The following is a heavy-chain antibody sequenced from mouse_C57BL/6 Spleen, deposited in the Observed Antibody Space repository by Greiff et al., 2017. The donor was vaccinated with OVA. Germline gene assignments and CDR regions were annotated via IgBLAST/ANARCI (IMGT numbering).Heavy chain of an antibody. V-gene: IGHV1-52*01. CDR2: IDPSDSDT. Sequence: VQLQQPGAELVRPGSSVKLSCKASGYTFTSYWMHWVKQRPIQGLEWIGNIDPSDSDTHYNQKFKDKATLTVDKSSSTAYMQLSSLTSEDSAVYYCARRGNWDEKDYFDYWGQGTTLTVSS. CDR1: GYTFTSYW. CDR3: ARRGNWDEKDYFDY. J-gene: IGHJ2*01. D-gene: IGHD4-1*01.